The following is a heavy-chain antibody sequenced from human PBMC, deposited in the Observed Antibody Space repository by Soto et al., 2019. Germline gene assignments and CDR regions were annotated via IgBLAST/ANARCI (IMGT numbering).Heavy chain of an antibody. CDR3: ARDLSLPTYYDFWSGYYSWFDP. Sequence: GGSLRLSCAASGLTFSSYSMNWVRQAPGKGLEWVSSISSSSSYIYYADSVKGRFTISRDNAKNSLYLQMNSLRAEDTAVYYCARDLSLPTYYDFWSGYYSWFDPWGQGTLVTVSS. V-gene: IGHV3-21*01. J-gene: IGHJ5*02. CDR1: GLTFSSYS. D-gene: IGHD3-3*01. CDR2: ISSSSSYI.